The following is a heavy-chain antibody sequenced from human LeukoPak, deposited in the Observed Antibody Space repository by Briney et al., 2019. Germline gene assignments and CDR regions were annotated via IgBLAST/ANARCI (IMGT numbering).Heavy chain of an antibody. J-gene: IGHJ6*03. V-gene: IGHV3-72*01. CDR2: TRNKANSYTT. CDR1: GFTFSDHY. Sequence: GGSLRLSCAASGFTFSDHYMDWVRQAPGKGLEWVGRTRNKANSYTTEYAASVKGRFTISRDDSKISLYLQMNSLKAEDTAVYYCVRGYQLLGYYYYYMDVWGKGTTVTVSS. D-gene: IGHD2-2*01. CDR3: VRGYQLLGYYYYYMDV.